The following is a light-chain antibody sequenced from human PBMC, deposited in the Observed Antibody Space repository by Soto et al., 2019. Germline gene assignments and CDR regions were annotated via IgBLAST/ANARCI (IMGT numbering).Light chain of an antibody. V-gene: IGKV1-33*01. J-gene: IGKJ4*01. CDR1: QDISRY. CDR3: QQYDNLPLT. CDR2: DAS. Sequence: IQMTQSTSSLSASVGDRVTITCQASQDISRYLNWYQHKPGKAPKLLIYDASNLETRVPSRFSGSGSGTDFTFTISSLQPEDFATYYCQQYDNLPLTFGGGSKVAIK.